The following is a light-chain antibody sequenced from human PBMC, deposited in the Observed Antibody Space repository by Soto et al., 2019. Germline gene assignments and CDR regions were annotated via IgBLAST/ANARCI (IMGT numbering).Light chain of an antibody. CDR2: DVA. J-gene: IGLJ1*01. CDR3: MSFTSSNTYV. Sequence: QSVLTQPASVSGSPGQSITISCTGTSSDVGAYNFVSWYQHYPDKAPKVVIYDVANRPSGVSYRFSASKSGNTASLTISGLQAEDEADYYCMSFTSSNTYVFGPGTKLTVL. CDR1: SSDVGAYNF. V-gene: IGLV2-14*03.